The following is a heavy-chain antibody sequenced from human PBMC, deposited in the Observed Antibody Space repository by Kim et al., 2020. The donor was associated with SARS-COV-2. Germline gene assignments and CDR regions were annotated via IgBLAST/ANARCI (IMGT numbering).Heavy chain of an antibody. CDR1: GFTFSSYS. V-gene: IGHV3-48*02. CDR2: ISSSSSTI. J-gene: IGHJ6*02. Sequence: GGSLRLSCAASGFTFSSYSMNWVRQAPGKGLEWVSYISSSSSTIYYADSVKGRFTISRDNAKNSLYLQMNSLRDEDTAVYYCARDIPAFYRDYDFWSGPDYYYYYGMDVWGQGTTVTVSS. CDR3: ARDIPAFYRDYDFWSGPDYYYYYGMDV. D-gene: IGHD3-3*01.